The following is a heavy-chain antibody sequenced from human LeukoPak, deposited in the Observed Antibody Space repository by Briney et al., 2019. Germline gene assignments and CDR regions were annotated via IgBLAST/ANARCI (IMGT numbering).Heavy chain of an antibody. CDR1: GGSISSSSYY. J-gene: IGHJ3*02. D-gene: IGHD1-26*01. CDR2: IYYSGST. Sequence: SETLSLTCTVSGGSISSSSYYWGWIRQPPGKGLEWIGSIYYSGSTYYNPSLKSRVTISVDTSKNQFSLKLSSVTAADTAVYYCARHVGGTEDAFDIWGQGTMVTVSS. V-gene: IGHV4-39*01. CDR3: ARHVGGTEDAFDI.